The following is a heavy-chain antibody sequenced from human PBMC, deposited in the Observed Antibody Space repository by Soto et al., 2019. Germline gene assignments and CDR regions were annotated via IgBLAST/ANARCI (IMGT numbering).Heavy chain of an antibody. CDR1: GFTFSSYA. J-gene: IGHJ4*02. CDR3: AKRRGAGGHFDY. V-gene: IGHV3-23*01. D-gene: IGHD2-15*01. Sequence: GGSLRLSCAACGFTFSSYAMGWVRQGPGKGLEWVAVVSIGGSTHYADSVRGRFTISRDNSKNTLSLQMNSLTAEDTAVYFCAKRRGAGGHFDYWGQGALVTVSS. CDR2: VSIGGST.